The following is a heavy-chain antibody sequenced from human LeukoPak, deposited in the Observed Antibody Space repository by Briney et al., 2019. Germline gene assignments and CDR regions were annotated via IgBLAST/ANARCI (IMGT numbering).Heavy chain of an antibody. CDR2: FSGSGGGT. Sequence: GGSLRLSCAASGFTFSSYAMSWVRQAPGKGLEWVSAFSGSGGGTYYADSVKGRFTISRDNSKNTLYLQMNSLRAEDTAVYFCAKSGHNRFDYWGQGTLVTVSS. V-gene: IGHV3-23*01. CDR3: AKSGHNRFDY. D-gene: IGHD1-1*01. J-gene: IGHJ4*02. CDR1: GFTFSSYA.